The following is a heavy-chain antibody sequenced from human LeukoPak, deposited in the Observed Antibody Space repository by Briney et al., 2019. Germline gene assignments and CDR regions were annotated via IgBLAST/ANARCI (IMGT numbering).Heavy chain of an antibody. CDR3: ARSVVVINLLDY. V-gene: IGHV4-34*01. CDR1: GGSFNGYY. CDR2: INHSGST. J-gene: IGHJ4*02. D-gene: IGHD3-22*01. Sequence: PSETLSLTCAVYGGSFNGYYWSWIRQPPGKGLEWIGEINHSGSTNYNPSLKSRVTISVDTSKNQFSLKLSSVTAADTAVYYCARSVVVINLLDYWGQGTLVTVSS.